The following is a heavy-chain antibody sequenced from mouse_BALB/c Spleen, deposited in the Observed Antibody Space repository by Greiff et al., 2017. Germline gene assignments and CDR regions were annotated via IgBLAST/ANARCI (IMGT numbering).Heavy chain of an antibody. CDR1: GFTFSDYY. D-gene: IGHD4-1*01. CDR2: ISDGGSYT. V-gene: IGHV5-4*02. J-gene: IGHJ3*01. Sequence: VQLKESGGGLVKPGGSLKLSCAASGFTFSDYYMYWVRQTPEKRLEWVATISDGGSYTYYPDSVKGRFTISRDNAKNKLYLQMSSLKSEDTAMYYCARDRTGTYWGQGTLVTVSA. CDR3: ARDRTGTY.